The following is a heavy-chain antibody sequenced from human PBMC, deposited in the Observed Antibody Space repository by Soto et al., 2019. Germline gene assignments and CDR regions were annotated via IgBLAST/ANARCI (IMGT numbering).Heavy chain of an antibody. CDR1: GFTFSDYA. Sequence: VQLVESGGGVVQPGRSLRLSCAASGFTFSDYAMHWVRQAPGKGLEWVAVVSHDGRNTHYADSVKGRFTSSRDSSNNTVSLEMTSLRAEDTAVYYCARGGRQWLVTSDFNYWGQGALVTVSS. J-gene: IGHJ4*02. V-gene: IGHV3-30*03. CDR2: VSHDGRNT. CDR3: ARGGRQWLVTSDFNY. D-gene: IGHD6-19*01.